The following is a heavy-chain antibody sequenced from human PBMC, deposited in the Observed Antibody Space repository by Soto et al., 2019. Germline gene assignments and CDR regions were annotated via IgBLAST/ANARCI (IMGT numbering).Heavy chain of an antibody. CDR3: ARAYLAAAGQYNWFNP. J-gene: IGHJ5*02. V-gene: IGHV1-2*04. Sequence: ASVKVSCKASGYTFTGYYMHWVRQAPGQGLEWMGWINPNSGGTNYAQKFQGWVTMTRDTSISTAYMELSRLRSDDTAVYYCARAYLAAAGQYNWFNPWGQGTLVTVSS. CDR1: GYTFTGYY. CDR2: INPNSGGT. D-gene: IGHD6-13*01.